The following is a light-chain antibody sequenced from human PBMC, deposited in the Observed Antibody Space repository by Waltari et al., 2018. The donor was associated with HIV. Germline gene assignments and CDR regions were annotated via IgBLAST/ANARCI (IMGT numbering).Light chain of an antibody. CDR2: AAS. J-gene: IGKJ3*01. CDR1: QAIRNY. V-gene: IGKV1-16*01. Sequence: DIQLTHSQSFLYALVADRVTITCRASQAIRNYLGWYQQTPGTAPKSLIFAASGLQSGVPSRFSGAGSGTNFTLTIRSLQPEDSATYYCHQYNTSPLTFGRGTTVEIK. CDR3: HQYNTSPLT.